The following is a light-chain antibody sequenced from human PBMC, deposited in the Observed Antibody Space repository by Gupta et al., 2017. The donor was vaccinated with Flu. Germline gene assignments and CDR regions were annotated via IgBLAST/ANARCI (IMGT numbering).Light chain of an antibody. Sequence: DVVMTQSPLSLSVTLGQPASISCKSSQSLVYSDGKTYLCWFQQRPGQSPRRLIYRVSERDSGVPDRFSGSGSGTDFTLKISRVEAEDVGVYYCMQGTYRPPTFGQGTKVELK. V-gene: IGKV2-30*01. CDR1: QSLVYSDGKTY. J-gene: IGKJ1*01. CDR2: RVS. CDR3: MQGTYRPPT.